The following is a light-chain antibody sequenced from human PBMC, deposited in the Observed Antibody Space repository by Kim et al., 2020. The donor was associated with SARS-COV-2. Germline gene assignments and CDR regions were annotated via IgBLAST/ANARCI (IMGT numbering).Light chain of an antibody. CDR1: TGAVTSGYY. Sequence: PGGTVTLTCASSTGAVTSGYYPNWIQQKPGQAPGALIYSTSNKHSWTPARFSGSLLGGKAALTLSGVQPEDEAEYYCLLYYGGTQVFGGGTQLTVL. CDR3: LLYYGGTQV. CDR2: STS. V-gene: IGLV7-43*01. J-gene: IGLJ3*02.